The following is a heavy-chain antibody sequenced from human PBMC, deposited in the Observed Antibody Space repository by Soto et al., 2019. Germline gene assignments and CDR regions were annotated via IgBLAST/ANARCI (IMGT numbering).Heavy chain of an antibody. CDR1: GGSISSSSYY. CDR3: ASSYTATWFDYSHYGMDV. V-gene: IGHV4-39*01. J-gene: IGHJ6*02. Sequence: SETLSLTCTVSGGSISSSSYYWGWIRQPPGKGLEWIGNIYYSGSTYYNPSLKSRVTISVDTSKNQFSLEPTSVTAADTAVYYCASSYTATWFDYSHYGMDVWGQGTTVTVSS. D-gene: IGHD3-16*01. CDR2: IYYSGST.